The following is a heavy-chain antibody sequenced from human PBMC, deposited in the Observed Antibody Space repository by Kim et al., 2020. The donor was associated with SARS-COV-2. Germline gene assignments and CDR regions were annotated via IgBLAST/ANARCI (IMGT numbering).Heavy chain of an antibody. CDR1: GFTFTTYC. CDR3: VTDGGFVDHDWYFEP. D-gene: IGHD3-16*01. Sequence: GGSLRLSCAASGFTFTTYCMHWVRQAPGKGLVWLSRITDTGTTTSYAKSVQGRFTTSRDNTQNTLYLQMNSLRAEDTAVYYCVTDGGFVDHDWYFEPWGRGTLVTVSS. J-gene: IGHJ2*01. V-gene: IGHV3-74*01. CDR2: ITDTGTTT.